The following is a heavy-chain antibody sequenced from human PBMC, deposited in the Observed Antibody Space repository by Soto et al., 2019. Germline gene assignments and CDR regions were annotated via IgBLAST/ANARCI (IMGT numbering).Heavy chain of an antibody. CDR2: ISGSGGST. J-gene: IGHJ4*02. CDR3: AKDRDLRRFRNYFDS. V-gene: IGHV3-23*01. D-gene: IGHD3-10*01. CDR1: GFTFSSYA. Sequence: GGSLRLSCAASGFTFSSYAMSWVRQAPGKGLEWVSAISGSGGSTYYADSVKGRFTISRDNSKNTLYLQMNSLRAEDTAVYYCAKDRDLRRFRNYFDSWGQGTRVTVSS.